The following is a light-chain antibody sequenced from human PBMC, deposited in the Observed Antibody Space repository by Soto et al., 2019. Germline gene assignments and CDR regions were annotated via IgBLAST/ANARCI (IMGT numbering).Light chain of an antibody. V-gene: IGKV1D-13*01. CDR2: DAS. CDR3: QQYNNWPTT. CDR1: QGISSA. J-gene: IGKJ1*01. Sequence: AIQLTQSPSSLSASVGDRVTITCRASQGISSALAWYQQKPGKAPKLLIYDASSLESGVPSRFSGSGSGTEFTLTISSLQSEDFAVYYCQQYNNWPTTFGQGTKV.